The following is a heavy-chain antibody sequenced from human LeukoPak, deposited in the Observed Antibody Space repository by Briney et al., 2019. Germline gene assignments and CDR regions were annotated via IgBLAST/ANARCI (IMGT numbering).Heavy chain of an antibody. CDR2: IKYDDTVK. V-gene: IGHV3-7*01. CDR3: ARDPDSSAFDY. J-gene: IGHJ4*02. CDR1: GFNFGTYW. D-gene: IGHD2-15*01. Sequence: GGSLLLSCPAAGFNFGTYWMSWVRQSPEKGLEFVANIKYDDTVKNYVDSVKGRFTISRDNPSNSVYLQMDSLRPEDTALYYCARDPDSSAFDYWGQGAQVTVSS.